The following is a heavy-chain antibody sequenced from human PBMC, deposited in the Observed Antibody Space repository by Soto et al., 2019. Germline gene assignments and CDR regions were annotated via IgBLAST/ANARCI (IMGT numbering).Heavy chain of an antibody. V-gene: IGHV1-18*01. CDR1: GYTFTSYG. D-gene: IGHD2-15*01. J-gene: IGHJ5*02. Sequence: QVQLVQSGAEVKKPGASVRVSCKASGYTFTSYGISWVRQAPGQGLEWMGWISGYNGNTNYAQKLQGRVTMTKDTSTRTANMELRGLRSDDTAVYYCARGYCSGGSCYTGWFDPWGQGTLVTVSS. CDR2: ISGYNGNT. CDR3: ARGYCSGGSCYTGWFDP.